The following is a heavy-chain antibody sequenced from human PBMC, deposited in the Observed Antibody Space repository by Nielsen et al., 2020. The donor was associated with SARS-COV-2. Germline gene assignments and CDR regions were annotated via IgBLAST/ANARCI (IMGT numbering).Heavy chain of an antibody. CDR3: AKGGYDSPNDY. D-gene: IGHD3-22*01. CDR2: ISGSGGST. J-gene: IGHJ4*02. Sequence: GGSLRLSCAASGFTFSSYSMNWVRQAPGKGLEWVSAISGSGGSTYYADSVKGRFTISRDNSKNTLYLQMNSLRAEETAVYYCAKGGYDSPNDYWGQGTLVTVSS. V-gene: IGHV3-23*01. CDR1: GFTFSSYS.